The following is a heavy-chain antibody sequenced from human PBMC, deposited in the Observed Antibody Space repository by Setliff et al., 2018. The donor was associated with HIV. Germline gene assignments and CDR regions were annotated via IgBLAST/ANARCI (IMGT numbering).Heavy chain of an antibody. CDR2: IYYNEKT. CDR3: ASRVYYYDSNKVLREEGFDP. CDR1: GGSASNSRYY. Sequence: SETLSLTCTVSGGSASNSRYYWAWIRQPPGKGLEYIGSIYYNEKTYYSPSLKGRVTISVDTSKNQFSLNLTSLTAADTAVYFCASRVYYYDSNKVLREEGFDPWGQGTLVTVSS. V-gene: IGHV4-39*01. D-gene: IGHD3-22*01. J-gene: IGHJ5*02.